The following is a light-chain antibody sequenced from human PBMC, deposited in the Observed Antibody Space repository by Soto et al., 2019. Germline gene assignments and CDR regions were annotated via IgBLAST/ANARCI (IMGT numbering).Light chain of an antibody. CDR3: CSYTGSYSV. V-gene: IGLV2-11*01. CDR1: GGFDF. J-gene: IGLJ3*02. Sequence: HSVLTQPRSVSGSPGQSVAISCTGIGGFDFVSWYQQYPGKAPKLMIYDVTNRPSGVPDRFSASKSGDTASLTISGLQAEDEADYYCCSYTGSYSVFGGGTKVTVL. CDR2: DVT.